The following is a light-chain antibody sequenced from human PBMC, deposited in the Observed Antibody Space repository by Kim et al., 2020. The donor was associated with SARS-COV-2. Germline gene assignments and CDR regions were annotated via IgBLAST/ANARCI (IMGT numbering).Light chain of an antibody. Sequence: SVGEGVTITGRASQDIANCLAWYQKKPGKVPKLLVYAASALKSGVPSRFGGKRSGTDLTLTISNLRPEDVATDCCKKYNSAPWTFGQETTVDIK. V-gene: IGKV1-27*01. CDR2: AAS. CDR3: KKYNSAPWT. CDR1: QDIANC. J-gene: IGKJ1*01.